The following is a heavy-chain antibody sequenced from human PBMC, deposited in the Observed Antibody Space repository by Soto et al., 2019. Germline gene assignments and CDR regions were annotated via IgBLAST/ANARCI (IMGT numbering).Heavy chain of an antibody. J-gene: IGHJ4*02. CDR3: AKTDTYCTNGVCPPSY. Sequence: PGGSLRLSCAASGFTFSSYAMSWVRQAPGKGLEWVSAISGSGGSTYYADSVKGRFTISRDNSKNTLYLQMNSLRAEDTAVYYCAKTDTYCTNGVCPPSYWGQGTLVTVSS. D-gene: IGHD2-8*01. V-gene: IGHV3-23*01. CDR1: GFTFSSYA. CDR2: ISGSGGST.